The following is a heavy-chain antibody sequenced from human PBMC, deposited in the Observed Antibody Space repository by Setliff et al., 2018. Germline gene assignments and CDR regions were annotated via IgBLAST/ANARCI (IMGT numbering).Heavy chain of an antibody. V-gene: IGHV4-61*01. Sequence: SETLSLTCRVSGGPFTNTNNYWSWFRQPPGRGMEWIGYIFYSGSTSYIPSLKSRVTISMDTSKNQFSLNLNSVTAADTAVYYCARQPYSPTYYYYYYYMDVWGKGTTVTVSS. CDR2: IFYSGST. D-gene: IGHD6-13*01. CDR3: ARQPYSPTYYYYYYYMDV. CDR1: GGPFTNTNNY. J-gene: IGHJ6*03.